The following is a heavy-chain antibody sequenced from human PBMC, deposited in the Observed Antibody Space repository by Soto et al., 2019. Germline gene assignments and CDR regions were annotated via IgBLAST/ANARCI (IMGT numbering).Heavy chain of an antibody. V-gene: IGHV1-8*01. D-gene: IGHD4-17*01. J-gene: IGHJ4*02. CDR3: ARGLSLRKGDPPGY. Sequence: QVQLVQSGAEVKKPGASVKVSCKASGYTYTSYDINWVRQATGQGLEWMGWMNPNSGNTGYAQKFQGRVTMTRNTSISTAYMELSSLRSEDTAVYYCARGLSLRKGDPPGYWGQGTLVTVSS. CDR2: MNPNSGNT. CDR1: GYTYTSYD.